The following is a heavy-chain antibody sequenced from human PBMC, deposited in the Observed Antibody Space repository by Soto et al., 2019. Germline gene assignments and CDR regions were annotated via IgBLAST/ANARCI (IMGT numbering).Heavy chain of an antibody. CDR1: GFTFDDYA. Sequence: GGSLRLSCAASGFTFDDYAMHWVRQAPGKGLEWVSGISWNSGSIGYADSVKGRFTISRDNAKNSLYLQMNSLRAEDTALYYCAKDIRDRAGYMDVWGKGTTVTVSS. J-gene: IGHJ6*03. V-gene: IGHV3-9*01. D-gene: IGHD6-25*01. CDR3: AKDIRDRAGYMDV. CDR2: ISWNSGSI.